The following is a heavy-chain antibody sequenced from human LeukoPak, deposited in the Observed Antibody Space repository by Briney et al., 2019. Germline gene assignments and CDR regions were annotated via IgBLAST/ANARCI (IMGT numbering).Heavy chain of an antibody. Sequence: ASVKVSCKASGGSFSTNAISWVRQAPGQGLEWMGALIPVFDTGTYSQKFQDRLTITADQSTSTVYMELSSLTSEDTAVYYCTRDLGYGNGGNYWGQGTLVTASS. CDR3: TRDLGYGNGGNY. V-gene: IGHV1-69*13. CDR1: GGSFSTNA. CDR2: LIPVFDTG. D-gene: IGHD5-18*01. J-gene: IGHJ4*02.